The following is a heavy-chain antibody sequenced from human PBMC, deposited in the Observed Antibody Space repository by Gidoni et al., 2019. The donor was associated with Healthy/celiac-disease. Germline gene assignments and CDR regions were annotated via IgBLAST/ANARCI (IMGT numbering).Heavy chain of an antibody. CDR1: GLTISSYA. J-gene: IGHJ4*02. Sequence: QVQLVESGGGVVQPGRSLRLPCAASGLTISSYAMHWVRQAPGKGLEWVAVISYDGSNKYYADAVKGRFTISRDNSKNTLYLQMNSLRAEDTAVYYCARAVGQLAGRYFDYWGQGTLVTVSS. CDR2: ISYDGSNK. CDR3: ARAVGQLAGRYFDY. V-gene: IGHV3-30-3*01. D-gene: IGHD6-6*01.